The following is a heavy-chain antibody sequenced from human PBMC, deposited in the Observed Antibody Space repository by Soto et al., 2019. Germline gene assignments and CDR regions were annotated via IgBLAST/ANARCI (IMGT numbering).Heavy chain of an antibody. CDR2: ISAYNGNT. J-gene: IGHJ6*02. CDR3: ARVVEDGGDSSSWYKGWGSTDYYYYGMDV. CDR1: GYTFTSYG. V-gene: IGHV1-18*04. Sequence: QVQLVQSGAEVKKPGASVKVSCKASGYTFTSYGISWVRQAPGQGLEWMGWISAYNGNTNYTQKLQGRVTMTTDTSTSTAYMELRSLRSDDTAVYYCARVVEDGGDSSSWYKGWGSTDYYYYGMDVWGQGTTVTVSS. D-gene: IGHD6-13*01.